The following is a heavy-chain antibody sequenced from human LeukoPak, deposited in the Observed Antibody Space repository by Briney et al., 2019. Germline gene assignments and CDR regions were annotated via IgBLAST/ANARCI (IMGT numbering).Heavy chain of an antibody. CDR2: IIPIFGTA. D-gene: IGHD4-17*01. CDR1: GGTFSSLT. CDR3: AREQYGDYAFDY. V-gene: IGHV1-69*13. J-gene: IGHJ4*02. Sequence: SVKVSCKASGGTFSSLTINWVRQAPGQGLEWMGGIIPIFGTANYAQKFQGRVTITADESTSTAYMELSSLRSEDTAVYYCAREQYGDYAFDYWGQGTLVTVSS.